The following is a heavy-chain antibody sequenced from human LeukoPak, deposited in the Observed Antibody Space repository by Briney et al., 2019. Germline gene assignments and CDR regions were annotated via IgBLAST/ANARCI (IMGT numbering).Heavy chain of an antibody. D-gene: IGHD3-10*01. V-gene: IGHV6-1*01. Sequence: PSQTLSLTCAISGDSVSSNSAAWHWIRQSPSRGLEWLGRTWYRSRWYNEYAVSVKSRITINPDTSKNQFSLHLNSVTPEDTAVYYCAAGSSGNSHYYFDYWGQGTLVTVSS. CDR3: AAGSSGNSHYYFDY. J-gene: IGHJ4*02. CDR1: GDSVSSNSAA. CDR2: TWYRSRWYN.